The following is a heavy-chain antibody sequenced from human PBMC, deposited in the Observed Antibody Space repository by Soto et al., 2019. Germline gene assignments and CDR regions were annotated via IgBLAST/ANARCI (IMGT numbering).Heavy chain of an antibody. J-gene: IGHJ5*02. Sequence: QVQLVQSGAEVKKPGASVKVSCKASGYTFTSYDINWVRQATGQGLEWMGWMNPNTGNTDYAQKFQGRVTMTWNTSLSTAYMELSSLRSEDTAVYYCARGRAITGTMPSWGQGTLVPVSS. V-gene: IGHV1-8*01. CDR2: MNPNTGNT. D-gene: IGHD1-20*01. CDR3: ARGRAITGTMPS. CDR1: GYTFTSYD.